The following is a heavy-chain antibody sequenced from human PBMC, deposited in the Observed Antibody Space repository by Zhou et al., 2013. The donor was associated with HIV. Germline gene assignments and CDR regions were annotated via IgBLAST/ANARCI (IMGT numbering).Heavy chain of an antibody. CDR1: GGTFSSYA. J-gene: IGHJ4*02. CDR2: IIPMFGRA. Sequence: QVQLVQSGAEVKKPGSSVNVSCKASGGTFSSYAISWVRQAPGQGLEWMGGIIPMFGRANYEQKFQDRLTITTDESTTTAYMDLSSLRSEDTAIYYCARAQGDILTEGYFDYWGQGTLVTVVL. D-gene: IGHD3-9*01. CDR3: ARAQGDILTEGYFDY. V-gene: IGHV1-69*05.